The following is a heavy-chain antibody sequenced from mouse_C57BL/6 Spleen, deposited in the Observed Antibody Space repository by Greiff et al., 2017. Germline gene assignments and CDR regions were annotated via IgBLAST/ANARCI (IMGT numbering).Heavy chain of an antibody. J-gene: IGHJ1*03. CDR2: IYPGSGST. Sequence: QVQLQQPGAELVKPGASVKMSCKASGYTFTSYWITWVKQRPGQGLEWIGDIYPGSGSTNYNEKFKSKATLTVDTSSSTAYMQLSSLTSEDSAVYYCARRFYYGSSLYFDVWGTGTTGTVSS. D-gene: IGHD1-1*01. CDR1: GYTFTSYW. V-gene: IGHV1-55*01. CDR3: ARRFYYGSSLYFDV.